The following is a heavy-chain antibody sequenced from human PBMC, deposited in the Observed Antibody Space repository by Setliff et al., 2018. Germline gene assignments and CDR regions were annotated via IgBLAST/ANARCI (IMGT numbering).Heavy chain of an antibody. CDR1: GASISGDSFY. CDR3: ARTGTYRYFDY. Sequence: SETLSLTCTVSGASISGDSFYWAWIRQPPGKGLEWIGSVLYSGTTFYNSSLKSPVTISVNTSNNQFSLKLKSVTAADTAVYFCARTGTYRYFDYWGQGTQVTVPQ. J-gene: IGHJ4*02. V-gene: IGHV4-39*01. CDR2: VLYSGTT. D-gene: IGHD1-1*01.